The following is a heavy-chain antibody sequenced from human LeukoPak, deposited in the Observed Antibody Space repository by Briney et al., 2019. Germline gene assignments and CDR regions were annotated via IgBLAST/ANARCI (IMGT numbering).Heavy chain of an antibody. V-gene: IGHV3-21*05. D-gene: IGHD2-2*01. J-gene: IGHJ5*02. CDR1: GFSLSDYS. CDR2: ISRSSSDI. Sequence: PGGSLRLSCAASGFSLSDYSMNWVRQAPGKGLEWLSYISRSSSDIGYADSVKGRFTVSRDNAKNSLYLQMNSLRAEDTAVYYCAGLRIVVVVPAAIGWFDPWGQGTLVTVSS. CDR3: AGLRIVVVVPAAIGWFDP.